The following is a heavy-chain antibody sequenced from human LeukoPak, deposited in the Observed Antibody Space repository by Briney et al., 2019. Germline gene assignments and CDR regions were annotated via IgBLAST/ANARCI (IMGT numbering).Heavy chain of an antibody. CDR1: GDSISSSTYY. D-gene: IGHD6-13*01. J-gene: IGHJ4*01. V-gene: IGHV4-39*01. CDR3: ARRGNSFFDY. Sequence: PSETLSLTCTVSGDSISSSTYYWGWIRQPPGKGLEWIGSIYYSGSTYYNPSLKSRVTISVDTSKNQFSLKLSSVTAADTAVYYCARRGNSFFDYWGQETWSPSPQ. CDR2: IYYSGST.